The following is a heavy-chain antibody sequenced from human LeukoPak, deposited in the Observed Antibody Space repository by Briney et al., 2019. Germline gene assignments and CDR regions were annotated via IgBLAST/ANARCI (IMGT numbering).Heavy chain of an antibody. J-gene: IGHJ1*01. V-gene: IGHV3-23*01. Sequence: GGSLRLSCAASGFTFSSYAMSWVRKAPGKGLEWVSAISGSGGSTYYADSVKGRFTISRDNSKNTLYLQMNSLRAEDIALYYCAKDVRDDFWSGYYPEYFQHWGQGTLVTLSS. CDR2: ISGSGGST. CDR1: GFTFSSYA. D-gene: IGHD3-3*01. CDR3: AKDVRDDFWSGYYPEYFQH.